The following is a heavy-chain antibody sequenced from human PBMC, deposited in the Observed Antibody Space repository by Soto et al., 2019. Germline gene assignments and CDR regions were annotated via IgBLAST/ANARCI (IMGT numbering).Heavy chain of an antibody. Sequence: VQLLESGGGLVQPGGSLRLSCAASGFTFGSYAMNWLRQAPGRGLECVSFISGSGRTTYYADSVKGRVTVSRDNSKNTLYLQMNSLRAEDTALYYCAKFRGPSYSYYSMDVWGKGTTVTVSS. D-gene: IGHD3-16*01. J-gene: IGHJ6*03. CDR1: GFTFGSYA. CDR3: AKFRGPSYSYYSMDV. CDR2: ISGSGRTT. V-gene: IGHV3-23*01.